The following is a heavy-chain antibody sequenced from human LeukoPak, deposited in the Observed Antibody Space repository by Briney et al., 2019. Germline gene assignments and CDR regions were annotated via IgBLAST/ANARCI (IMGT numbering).Heavy chain of an antibody. D-gene: IGHD3-3*01. V-gene: IGHV3-48*03. J-gene: IGHJ4*02. CDR3: ARGCRFSYFDN. Sequence: GRSLRLSCAASGFTFSAYEMNRVRQAPGKGLEWVSYISGSDNTIYYADSVKGRFTISRDNAKNSLFLQLSSLRAEDTAVYYCARGCRFSYFDNWGQGTLVTVSS. CDR2: ISGSDNTI. CDR1: GFTFSAYE.